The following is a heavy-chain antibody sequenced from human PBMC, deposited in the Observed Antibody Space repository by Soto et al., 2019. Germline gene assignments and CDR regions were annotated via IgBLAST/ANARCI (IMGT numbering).Heavy chain of an antibody. V-gene: IGHV4-4*02. D-gene: IGHD3-22*01. CDR3: ARRYYYDSSGYYLGD. J-gene: IGHJ4*02. Sequence: QVQLRESGPRLVKPSGTLSLTCAVSGSSITSSNWWTWVPQPPGKGLEWIGESYHSGSSNYNPSLKSRVTISVDKSKNQFFLKLTSVTAADTAVYYCARRYYYDSSGYYLGDWGQGTLVTVSS. CDR2: SYHSGSS. CDR1: GSSITSSNW.